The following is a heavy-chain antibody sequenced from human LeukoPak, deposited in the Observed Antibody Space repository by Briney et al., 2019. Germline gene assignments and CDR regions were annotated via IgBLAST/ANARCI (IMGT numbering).Heavy chain of an antibody. CDR2: IYHSGST. D-gene: IGHD4-17*01. CDR3: ARDLVAVTTVSDAFDI. Sequence: SETLSLTCTVSGYSISSGYYWDWIRQPPGKGLEWIGAIYHSGSTYYDPSLRSRVTISVDTSKNQFSLKLTSLTAADTAVYYCARDLVAVTTVSDAFDIWGQGTMVTVSS. CDR1: GYSISSGYY. J-gene: IGHJ3*02. V-gene: IGHV4-38-2*02.